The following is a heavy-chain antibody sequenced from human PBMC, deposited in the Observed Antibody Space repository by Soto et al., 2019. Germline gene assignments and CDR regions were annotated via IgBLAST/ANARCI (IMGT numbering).Heavy chain of an antibody. CDR3: TTVVPGWDYYYGMDV. Sequence: GGSLRLSCAASGFTFSNAWMNWVRQAPGKGLEWVGRIKSKTGGGTTDYAAPVKGRFTISRDDSKNTLYLQMNSLKTEDTAVYYCTTVVPGWDYYYGMDVWGQGTTVTVSS. D-gene: IGHD2-2*01. J-gene: IGHJ6*02. V-gene: IGHV3-15*07. CDR1: GFTFSNAW. CDR2: IKSKTGGGTT.